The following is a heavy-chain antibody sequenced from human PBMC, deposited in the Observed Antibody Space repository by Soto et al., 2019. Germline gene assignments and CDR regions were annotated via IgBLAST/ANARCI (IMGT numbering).Heavy chain of an antibody. Sequence: EVQLVESGGGLVKPGGSLRLSCAASGFTFSNAWMSWVRQAPGKGLEWVGRIKSKTDGGTTDYAAPVKGRFTISRDDSKNTLYLQMNSLKTEDTAVYYCTTELLLWFGELPPLGYWGQGTLVTVSS. J-gene: IGHJ4*02. V-gene: IGHV3-15*01. CDR3: TTELLLWFGELPPLGY. CDR2: IKSKTDGGTT. CDR1: GFTFSNAW. D-gene: IGHD3-10*01.